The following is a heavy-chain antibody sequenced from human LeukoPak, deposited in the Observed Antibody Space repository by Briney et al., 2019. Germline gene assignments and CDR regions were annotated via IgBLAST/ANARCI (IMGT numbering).Heavy chain of an antibody. D-gene: IGHD3-10*01. Sequence: QSGGSLRLSCAASGFTFSSYAMSWVRQAPGKGLEWVSAISGSGGSTYYADSVKGRFTISRDNSKNTLYLQMNSLGAEDTAVYYCAKDRVQSMVRGVIDYWGQGTLVTVSS. CDR1: GFTFSSYA. J-gene: IGHJ4*02. V-gene: IGHV3-23*01. CDR3: AKDRVQSMVRGVIDY. CDR2: ISGSGGST.